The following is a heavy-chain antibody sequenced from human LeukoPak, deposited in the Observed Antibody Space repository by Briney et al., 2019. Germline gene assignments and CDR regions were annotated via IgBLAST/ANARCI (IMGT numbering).Heavy chain of an antibody. D-gene: IGHD4-23*01. Sequence: GGSLRLSCAAPGFTFDDYAMHWVRQAPGKGLEWVSLISGDGGSTYYADSVKGRFTISRDNSKNSLYLQMNSLRTEDTALYYCAKDPFTHGGNSGMLTNEDYWGQGTLVTVSS. V-gene: IGHV3-43*02. CDR1: GFTFDDYA. CDR3: AKDPFTHGGNSGMLTNEDY. CDR2: ISGDGGST. J-gene: IGHJ4*02.